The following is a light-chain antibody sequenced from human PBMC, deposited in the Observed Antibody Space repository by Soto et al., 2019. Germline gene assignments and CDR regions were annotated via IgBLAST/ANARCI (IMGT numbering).Light chain of an antibody. CDR3: SAYAGRYTFV. Sequence: QSVLTQPPSASGTPGQRVTISCSGSSSNIGSKTVNWYQQLPGTAPKLLIYSNYQRPSGVPDRFSGSKSGNTASLTVSGLQAEDEADYYCSAYAGRYTFVFGTGTKVTVL. J-gene: IGLJ1*01. V-gene: IGLV1-44*01. CDR2: SNY. CDR1: SSNIGSKT.